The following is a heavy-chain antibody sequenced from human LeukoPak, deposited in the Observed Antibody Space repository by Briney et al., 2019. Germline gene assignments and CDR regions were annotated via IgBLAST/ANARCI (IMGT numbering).Heavy chain of an antibody. CDR2: ISSVTSAI. Sequence: RGGSLRLSCAASGLSISDYYMSWIRQAPGEGLQWISYISSVTSAIHYADSMKGRFTMSRDNAKNSVYLQMNSLRTEDTAMYFCVSTPAIRRLNFWGQGTLVTVSS. V-gene: IGHV3-11*01. J-gene: IGHJ4*02. D-gene: IGHD2-2*02. CDR3: VSTPAIRRLNF. CDR1: GLSISDYY.